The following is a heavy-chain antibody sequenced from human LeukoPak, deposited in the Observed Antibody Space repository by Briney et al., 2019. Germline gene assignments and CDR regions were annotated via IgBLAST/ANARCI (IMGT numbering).Heavy chain of an antibody. CDR1: GFTFSDFY. Sequence: PGGSLRLSCAASGFTFSDFYMSWIRQAPGKGLECLSYISTSSNYTYYADFVKGRFTISRDNSKNTLWLEMTSLSVEDTAVYYCARALHRQGLIQLWSEERSTFDSWGQGTLVTVSP. J-gene: IGHJ4*02. D-gene: IGHD5-18*01. CDR3: ARALHRQGLIQLWSEERSTFDS. CDR2: ISTSSNYT. V-gene: IGHV3-11*06.